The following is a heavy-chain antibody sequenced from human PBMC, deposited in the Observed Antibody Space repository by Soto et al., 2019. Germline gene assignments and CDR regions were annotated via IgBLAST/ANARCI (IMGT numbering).Heavy chain of an antibody. J-gene: IGHJ6*02. Sequence: EVQLLESGGGFIHPGGSLRLSCAASGFSFSSFAMNWVRQAPGKGLEWLSIIRGSADSTFYADSVKGRFTISRDNSKRKMYLQINSLRAEDTAVYYCAKTRGVMIYAISVYGMDVWGQGTTVTVSS. D-gene: IGHD2-8*01. CDR2: IRGSADST. CDR1: GFSFSSFA. CDR3: AKTRGVMIYAISVYGMDV. V-gene: IGHV3-23*01.